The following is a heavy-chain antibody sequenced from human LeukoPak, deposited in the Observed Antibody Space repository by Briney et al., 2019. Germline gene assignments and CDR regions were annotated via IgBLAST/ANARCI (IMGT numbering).Heavy chain of an antibody. CDR1: GFTFSSYS. CDR3: GRVGGRSKAAKGDAFDI. J-gene: IGHJ3*02. D-gene: IGHD6-6*01. CDR2: ISSGSTYM. Sequence: GGSLRLSCAASGFTFSSYSMNWVRQAPGKGLEWVSSISSGSTYMYYADSVKGQFTISRDNAQNSMYLQMNSLRAEDTAVYYCGRVGGRSKAAKGDAFDIWGQGTMVTVSS. V-gene: IGHV3-21*01.